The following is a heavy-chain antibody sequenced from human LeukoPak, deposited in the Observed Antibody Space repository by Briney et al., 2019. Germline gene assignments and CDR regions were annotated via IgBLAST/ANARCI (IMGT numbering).Heavy chain of an antibody. V-gene: IGHV3-21*01. Sequence: GGSLRLSCAASGSTFSNYGMHWVRQAPGKGLEWVSSISSSSTYRYYADSVKGRFTISRDNAKNSLYLQMNSLRAEDTAVYYCARDRDGDYWFDPWGQGTLVTVSS. CDR3: ARDRDGDYWFDP. J-gene: IGHJ5*02. CDR1: GSTFSNYG. CDR2: ISSSSTYR. D-gene: IGHD4-17*01.